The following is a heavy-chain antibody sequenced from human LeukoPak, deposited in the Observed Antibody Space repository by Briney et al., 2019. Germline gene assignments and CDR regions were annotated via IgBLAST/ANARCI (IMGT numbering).Heavy chain of an antibody. J-gene: IGHJ5*02. Sequence: GGSLRLSCAASGFTFSSYAMSWVRQAPGKGLEWVSAISGSGGSTYYVDSVKGRFTISRDNSKNTLYLQMNSLRAEDTAVYYCAKGTEQWLVLSWFDPWGQGTLVTVSS. CDR1: GFTFSSYA. D-gene: IGHD6-19*01. CDR3: AKGTEQWLVLSWFDP. CDR2: ISGSGGST. V-gene: IGHV3-23*01.